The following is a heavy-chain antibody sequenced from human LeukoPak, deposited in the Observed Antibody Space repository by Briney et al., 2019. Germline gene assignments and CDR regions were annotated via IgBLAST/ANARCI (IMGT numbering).Heavy chain of an antibody. CDR1: GGSISSSSYY. J-gene: IGHJ5*02. D-gene: IGHD5-18*01. CDR2: IYYSGST. Sequence: PSETLSLTCTVSGGSISSSSYYWGWIRQPPGKGLEWIGSIYYSGSTYYNPSLKSRVTISVDTSKNQFSLKLSSVTAADTAVYYCARTWIQLWLRVCHWFDPWGQGTLVTVSS. V-gene: IGHV4-39*07. CDR3: ARTWIQLWLRVCHWFDP.